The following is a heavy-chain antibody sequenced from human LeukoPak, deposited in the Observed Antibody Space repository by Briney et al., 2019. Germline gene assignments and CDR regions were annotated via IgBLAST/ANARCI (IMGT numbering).Heavy chain of an antibody. J-gene: IGHJ4*02. CDR3: TTPNPGYSSGWYLDPYRFDY. D-gene: IGHD6-19*01. CDR2: IKSKTDGGTT. Sequence: GGSLRLSCAASGFTFSNAWMSWVRQAPGKGLEWVGRIKSKTDGGTTDYAAPVKGRFTISRDDSKNTLYLQMNSLKTEDTAVYYCTTPNPGYSSGWYLDPYRFDYWGQGTLVTVSS. V-gene: IGHV3-15*01. CDR1: GFTFSNAW.